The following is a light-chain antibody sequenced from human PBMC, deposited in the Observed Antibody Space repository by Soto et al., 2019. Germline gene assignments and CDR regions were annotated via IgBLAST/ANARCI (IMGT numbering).Light chain of an antibody. CDR3: QHYGTSAL. CDR1: QSVSSSY. Sequence: EIVLTHSPGTLSLSPGERATLSCRASQSVSSSYLAWYQQKPGQAPRLLIYDASRATGIPDRFSASGSGTDFTLTITRLEPEDFAVYYCQHYGTSALFGPGTKVEI. V-gene: IGKV3-20*01. CDR2: DAS. J-gene: IGKJ3*01.